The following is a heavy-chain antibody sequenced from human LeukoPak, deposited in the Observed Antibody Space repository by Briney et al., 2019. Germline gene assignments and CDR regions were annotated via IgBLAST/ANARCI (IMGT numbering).Heavy chain of an antibody. J-gene: IGHJ6*02. D-gene: IGHD6-13*01. V-gene: IGHV1-8*01. CDR2: MNPNSGNT. CDR3: ASAPLTQQLDLRYYYYGMDV. CDR1: GYTFTCYD. Sequence: EASVTVSCKASGYTFTCYDINWVRQATGQGLEWMGWMNPNSGNTGYAQKFQGRVTMTRNTSISTAYMELSSLRSEDTAVYYCASAPLTQQLDLRYYYYGMDVWGQGTTVTVSS.